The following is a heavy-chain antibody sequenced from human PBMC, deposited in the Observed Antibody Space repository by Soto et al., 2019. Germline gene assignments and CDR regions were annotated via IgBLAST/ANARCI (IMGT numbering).Heavy chain of an antibody. Sequence: QVQLVESGGGVVQPGRSLRLSCAASGFTFSSYAMHWVRQAPGQGLEWVAVIWSDGSNKYYAEYVKGRFTISRDNSKNTLYLQMNSLRAEDTAVYYWAREGPGESFDIWGQGTMVTVSS. D-gene: IGHD3-10*01. CDR1: GFTFSSYA. J-gene: IGHJ3*02. V-gene: IGHV3-33*01. CDR3: AREGPGESFDI. CDR2: IWSDGSNK.